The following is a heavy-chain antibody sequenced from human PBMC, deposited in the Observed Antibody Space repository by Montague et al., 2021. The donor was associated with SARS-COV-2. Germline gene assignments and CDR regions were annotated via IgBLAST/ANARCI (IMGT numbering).Heavy chain of an antibody. V-gene: IGHV4-61*02. CDR3: AREHSGSSAHLDN. Sequence: TLSLTCTVSGGSISSGNYNWSWIRQRAGKGLVWIGRNYTSGTNDYSFSLKSRVTIAVDTSKNQFSLKSISATAADTAVYYCAREHSGSSAHLDNWGQGSLVTVSS. CDR1: GGSISSGNYN. D-gene: IGHD5-12*01. CDR2: NYTSGTN. J-gene: IGHJ4*02.